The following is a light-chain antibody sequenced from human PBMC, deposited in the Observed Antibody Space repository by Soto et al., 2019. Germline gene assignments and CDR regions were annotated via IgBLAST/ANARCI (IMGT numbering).Light chain of an antibody. CDR2: LNSDGSH. Sequence: QLVLTQSPCASASLGASVKLTCTLSSGHSSYAIAWHQQQPEKGPRYLMKLNSDGSHSKGDGIPDRFSGSSSGAERYLTISSLQSEDEADYYCQTWGSGTVVFGGGTKLTV. V-gene: IGLV4-69*01. J-gene: IGLJ2*01. CDR3: QTWGSGTVV. CDR1: SGHSSYA.